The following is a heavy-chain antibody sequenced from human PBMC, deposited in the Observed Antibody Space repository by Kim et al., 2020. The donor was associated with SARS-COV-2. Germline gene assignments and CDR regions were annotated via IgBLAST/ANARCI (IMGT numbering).Heavy chain of an antibody. J-gene: IGHJ4*02. CDR2: VNNGGNA. V-gene: IGHV3-23*01. D-gene: IGHD6-19*01. CDR3: SKDHTSSGWPTFDS. CDR1: GFTFSRYA. Sequence: GGSLRLSCAASGFTFSRYAMSWVRQAPGKGPEWIAAVNNGGNAYYANSGKGRFTVSRDNNRNTLALQMNSLKAEDTAMYFCSKDHTSSGWPTFDSWVAGT.